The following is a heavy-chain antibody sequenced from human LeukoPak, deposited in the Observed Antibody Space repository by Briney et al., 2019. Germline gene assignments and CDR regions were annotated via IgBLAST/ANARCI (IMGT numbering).Heavy chain of an antibody. V-gene: IGHV1-18*01. Sequence: ASVKVSCKASGYTFTSYGISWVRQAPGQGLEWIGWISAYNGNTNYAQKLQGRVTMTTDTSTSTAYMELRSLRSDDTAVYYCARVRVRGVILLTPFDYWGQGTLVTVSS. J-gene: IGHJ4*02. CDR2: ISAYNGNT. D-gene: IGHD3-10*01. CDR1: GYTFTSYG. CDR3: ARVRVRGVILLTPFDY.